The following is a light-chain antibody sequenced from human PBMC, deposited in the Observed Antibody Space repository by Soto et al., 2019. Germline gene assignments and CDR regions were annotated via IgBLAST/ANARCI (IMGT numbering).Light chain of an antibody. V-gene: IGLV2-23*01. Sequence: QSVLTQPASVSGSPGQSITISCTGTSSDVGSYNVVSWYQQHPGKAPKLMIYEGTKRPSGVSIRFSGSRSGNTASLTISGLQAEDEADYYCCSYAGSSTLYVFGAGTKVTVL. CDR2: EGT. J-gene: IGLJ1*01. CDR1: SSDVGSYNV. CDR3: CSYAGSSTLYV.